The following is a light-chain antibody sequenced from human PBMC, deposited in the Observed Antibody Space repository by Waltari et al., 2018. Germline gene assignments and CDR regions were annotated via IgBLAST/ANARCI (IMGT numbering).Light chain of an antibody. CDR3: HQYGDSPGM. CDR2: GTS. CDR1: QSVSSSY. V-gene: IGKV3-20*01. J-gene: IGKJ1*01. Sequence: EIVLTQSPGTLSLSPGERATLPCRASQSVSSSYLAWYQQKPGQAPRLLIFGTSSRATGIPDRFSGSGSGADFTLTISGLEPEDFAVYYCHQYGDSPGMFGQGTQVEIK.